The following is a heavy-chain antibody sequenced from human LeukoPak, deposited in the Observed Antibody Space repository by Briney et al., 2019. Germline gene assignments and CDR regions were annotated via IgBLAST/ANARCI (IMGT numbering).Heavy chain of an antibody. D-gene: IGHD4-23*01. V-gene: IGHV4-30-2*01. CDR1: GGSFSGYS. CDR3: VRHDGRSGGTMGAFDS. CDR2: IYHSGST. J-gene: IGHJ5*01. Sequence: SETLSLTCAVYGGSFSGYSWSWIRQPPGKGLEWIGYIYHSGSTYYNPSLKSRVTISVDRSKNQFSLKLSSVTAADTAVYYCVRHDGRSGGTMGAFDSWGQGSLVTVSS.